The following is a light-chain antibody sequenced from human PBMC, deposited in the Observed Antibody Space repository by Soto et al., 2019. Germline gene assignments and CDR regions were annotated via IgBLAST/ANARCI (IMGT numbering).Light chain of an antibody. J-gene: IGKJ2*01. Sequence: EIVMTQSPATVSVSPGERATLSCRASQSVSSNLAWYQQKPGQAPRLLIYGASTRATGVPARFSGSGSETAFTLTISSLQSEVFAVYYCQQYNTWPPMYTFGQGTKLEVK. V-gene: IGKV3-15*01. CDR2: GAS. CDR3: QQYNTWPPMYT. CDR1: QSVSSN.